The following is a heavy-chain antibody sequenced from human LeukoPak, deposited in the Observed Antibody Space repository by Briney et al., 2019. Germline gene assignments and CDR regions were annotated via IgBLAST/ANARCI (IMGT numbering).Heavy chain of an antibody. Sequence: SETLSLTCTVSGGSISSYYWSWIRQPPGKGLEWIGYSYYSGSTNYNPSLKSRVTISVDTSKNQFSLKLSSVTAADTAVYYCARRSAYYFDYWGQGTLVTVSS. J-gene: IGHJ4*02. CDR3: ARRSAYYFDY. CDR2: SYYSGST. V-gene: IGHV4-59*01. D-gene: IGHD3-16*01. CDR1: GGSISSYY.